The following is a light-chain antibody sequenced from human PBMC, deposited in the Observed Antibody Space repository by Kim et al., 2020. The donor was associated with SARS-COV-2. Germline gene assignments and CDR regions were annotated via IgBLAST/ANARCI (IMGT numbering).Light chain of an antibody. V-gene: IGLV8-61*01. CDR3: VLYMGSGISS. J-gene: IGLJ2*01. CDR2: STN. Sequence: QTVVTQEPSFSVSPGGTVTLTCGLSSGSVSTSYYPSWYHQTPGQAPRTLIYSTNTRSSGVPNRFSGSILGNKAALTITGAQADDESDYYCVLYMGSGISSFGGGTQLTVL. CDR1: SGSVSTSYY.